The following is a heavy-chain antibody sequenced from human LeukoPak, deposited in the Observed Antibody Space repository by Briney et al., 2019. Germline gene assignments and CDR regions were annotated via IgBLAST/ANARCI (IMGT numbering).Heavy chain of an antibody. Sequence: ASVKVSCKASGGTFSSYAISWVRQAPGQGLEWMGRIIPIFGTANYAQKFQGRVTITTDESTSTAYMELSSLRSEDTAVYYCARAPSGSGYYVNWFDPWGQGTLSPSPQ. CDR1: GGTFSSYA. CDR3: ARAPSGSGYYVNWFDP. V-gene: IGHV1-69*05. CDR2: IIPIFGTA. J-gene: IGHJ5*02. D-gene: IGHD3-22*01.